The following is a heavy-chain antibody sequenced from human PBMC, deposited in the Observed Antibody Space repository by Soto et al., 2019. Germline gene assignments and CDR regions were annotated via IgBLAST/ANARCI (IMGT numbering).Heavy chain of an antibody. CDR2: FDPEGGEA. J-gene: IGHJ4*02. CDR3: ANIFNWRFFDY. CDR1: GHTLTELS. Sequence: ASVKVSCKISGHTLTELSIHWVRQAPGKGLECMGGFDPEGGEAIYAQKWHGRVTVTEDTVTGTAYMELRGLKSDDTAVYYCANIFNWRFFDYWGQGTLVTVSS. V-gene: IGHV1-24*01. D-gene: IGHD1-1*01.